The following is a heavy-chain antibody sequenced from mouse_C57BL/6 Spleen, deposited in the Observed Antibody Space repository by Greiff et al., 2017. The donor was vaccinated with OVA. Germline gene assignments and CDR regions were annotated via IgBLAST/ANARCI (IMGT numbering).Heavy chain of an antibody. CDR2: ISSGSSTI. J-gene: IGHJ4*01. V-gene: IGHV5-17*01. CDR3: ASYDGYYDAMDY. CDR1: GFTFSDYG. Sequence: EVKVVESGGGLVKPGGSLKLSCAASGFTFSDYGMHWVRQAPEKGLEWVAYISSGSSTIYYADTVKGRFTISRDNAKNTLFLQMTSLRSEDTAMYYGASYDGYYDAMDYWGQGTSVTVSS. D-gene: IGHD2-3*01.